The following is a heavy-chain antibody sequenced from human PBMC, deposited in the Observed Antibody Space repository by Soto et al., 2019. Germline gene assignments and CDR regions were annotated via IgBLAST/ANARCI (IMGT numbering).Heavy chain of an antibody. D-gene: IGHD6-19*01. Sequence: GSSVKVSCKASGYTFSNYGIHWVRQAPGQRLEWMGWINAGNGNTKYSEKFQGRVTITRDTSASTAYMELSSLRSEDTAVYYCARSGYSSGWYHWYFDFWG. CDR2: INAGNGNT. CDR3: ARSGYSSGWYHWYFDF. CDR1: GYTFSNYG. V-gene: IGHV1-3*01. J-gene: IGHJ2*01.